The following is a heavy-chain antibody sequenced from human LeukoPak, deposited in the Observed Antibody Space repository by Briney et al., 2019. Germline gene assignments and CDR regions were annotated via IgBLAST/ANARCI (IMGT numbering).Heavy chain of an antibody. Sequence: RPGGSLRLSCVASGFTFSNYYMHWVRQAPGKGLEWVAIISDDGERKFYADSVRGRITISRDKSKNTLFLQMNSLRADDTAVYFCAKDLSGHWCIDYWGQGTLVTVSS. CDR2: ISDDGERK. CDR3: AKDLSGHWCIDY. CDR1: GFTFSNYY. V-gene: IGHV3-30*18. D-gene: IGHD4/OR15-4a*01. J-gene: IGHJ4*02.